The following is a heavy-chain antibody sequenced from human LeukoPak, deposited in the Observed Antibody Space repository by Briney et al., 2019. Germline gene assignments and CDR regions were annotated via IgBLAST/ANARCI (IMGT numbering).Heavy chain of an antibody. D-gene: IGHD1-26*01. J-gene: IGHJ4*02. CDR3: ARGTSGSYFVPYYFDY. CDR2: ISAYNGNT. CDR1: GYTFTSYG. Sequence: ASVKVSCKASGYTFTSYGISWARQAPGQGLEWMGWISAYNGNTNYAQKLQGRVTMTTDTSTSTAYMELRSLSSDDTAVYYCARGTSGSYFVPYYFDYWGQGTLVTVSS. V-gene: IGHV1-18*01.